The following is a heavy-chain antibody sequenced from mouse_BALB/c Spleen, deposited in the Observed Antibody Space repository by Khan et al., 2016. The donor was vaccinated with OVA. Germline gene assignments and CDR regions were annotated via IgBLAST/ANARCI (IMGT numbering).Heavy chain of an antibody. D-gene: IGHD2-10*01. J-gene: IGHJ4*01. CDR2: IYPSDGRP. CDR3: ARNAYFGYYLDY. CDR1: GYTFTNYW. V-gene: IGHV1S81*02. Sequence: QVQLKESGAELGKPGASVKLSCKASGYTFTNYWVHWVKQNPGKGFEWIGEIYPSDGRPNNNENFKSKATLSVDKSSSTAYLQLNNLTYEDSAVYYCARNAYFGYYLDYWGQGTAVTVSS.